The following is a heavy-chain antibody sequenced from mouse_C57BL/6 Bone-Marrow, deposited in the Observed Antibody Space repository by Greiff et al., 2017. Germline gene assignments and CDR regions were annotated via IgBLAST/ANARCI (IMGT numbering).Heavy chain of an antibody. CDR3: AREDTTAPGCAY. CDR2: INPNNGGT. CDR1: GYTFTDYN. V-gene: IGHV1-18*01. J-gene: IGHJ3*01. Sequence: VQLQQSGPELVKPGASVKIPCKASGYTFTDYNMDWVKQSHGKSLEWIGDINPNNGGTIYNQKFKGKATLTVDKSSSTAYLELRSLTSEDTAVYYCAREDTTAPGCAYWGQGTLVTVSA. D-gene: IGHD1-2*01.